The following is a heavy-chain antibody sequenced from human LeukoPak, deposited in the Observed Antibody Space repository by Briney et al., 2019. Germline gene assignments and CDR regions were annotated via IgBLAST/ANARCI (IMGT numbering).Heavy chain of an antibody. V-gene: IGHV3-23*01. CDR2: ISGSGVGT. D-gene: IGHD1-14*01. J-gene: IGHJ4*02. CDR3: GTVFDH. Sequence: GGSLRLSCAASGFTFSSYWMHWVRHAPGKGLEWVSAISGSGVGTYYADSVKGRFTISRDNSWNTLYLQMSSLRAEDTAVYYCGTVFDHWGPGILVTVSS. CDR1: GFTFSSYW.